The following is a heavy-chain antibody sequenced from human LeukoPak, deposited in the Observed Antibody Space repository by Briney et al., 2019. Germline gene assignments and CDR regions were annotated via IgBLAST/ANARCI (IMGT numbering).Heavy chain of an antibody. Sequence: GGSLRLSCAASGFTFSSYTMHWIRQAPGKGLEWVSSISGSNSYIFYADSVKGRFTVSRDNTMNSLYLQMSSLRAEDTAVYYCATDRGWRTSGYYLYYFEYWGQGTLVTFSS. CDR3: ATDRGWRTSGYYLYYFEY. V-gene: IGHV3-21*01. CDR2: ISGSNSYI. D-gene: IGHD3-3*01. CDR1: GFTFSSYT. J-gene: IGHJ4*02.